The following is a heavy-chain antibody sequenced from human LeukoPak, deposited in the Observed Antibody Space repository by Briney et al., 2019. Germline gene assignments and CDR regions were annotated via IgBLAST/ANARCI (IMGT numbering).Heavy chain of an antibody. V-gene: IGHV1-18*01. J-gene: IGHJ4*02. D-gene: IGHD2-2*01. CDR3: ARGYCSSTSCYAVDY. CDR1: GYTFTSYG. Sequence: ASVTVSCKASGYTFTSYGISWVRQDPGHGLEWMGWIITHNGNTNYTQKLQGRVTITTDTSTTTAYMELRSLRSDDTAVYYCARGYCSSTSCYAVDYWGQGTLVTVSS. CDR2: IITHNGNT.